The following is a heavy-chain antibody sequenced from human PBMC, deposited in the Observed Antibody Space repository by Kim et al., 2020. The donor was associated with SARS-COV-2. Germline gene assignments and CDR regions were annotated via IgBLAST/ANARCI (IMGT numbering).Heavy chain of an antibody. CDR1: GFTFSDSA. Sequence: GGSLRLSCGSSGFTFSDSAMHWVRRASGKGLEWVGRIRSKVNGYATAYSASVRGMFTISIDDSRNTAYLQMNSLKTEDTAVYYCTRVPGTTLAFWYAFDIWCQGKMVEVYS. J-gene: IGHJ3*02. CDR3: TRVPGTTLAFWYAFDI. CDR2: IRSKVNGYAT. V-gene: IGHV3-73*01. D-gene: IGHD1-1*01.